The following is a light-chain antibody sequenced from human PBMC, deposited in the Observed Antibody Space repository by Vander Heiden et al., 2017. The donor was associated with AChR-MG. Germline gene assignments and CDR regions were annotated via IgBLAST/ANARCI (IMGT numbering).Light chain of an antibody. CDR1: HTVSNSY. CDR2: GAS. CDR3: LLYGSSWT. V-gene: IGKV3-20*01. J-gene: IGKJ1*01. Sequence: EIVLTQSPGTLSVAPGESATFSCRTSHTVSNSYLSWYQHIPGQAPRLLIYGASSRAGGIPDRFSGTGSGTDFTLTISRLEPNDFAVYYCLLYGSSWTFGQGTKVEMK.